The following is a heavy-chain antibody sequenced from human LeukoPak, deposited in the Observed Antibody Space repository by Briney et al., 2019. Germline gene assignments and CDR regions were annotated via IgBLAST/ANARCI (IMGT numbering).Heavy chain of an antibody. CDR2: INPNSGGT. Sequence: ASVKVSCKASGYTFTGYYMHWVRQAPGQGLEWMGWINPNSGGTNYAQKFQGRVTMTRDTSISTAYMELSRLRYDDTAVYYCARDKYYDYVWGSYRPDYWGQGTLVTVSS. V-gene: IGHV1-2*02. CDR3: ARDKYYDYVWGSYRPDY. J-gene: IGHJ4*02. CDR1: GYTFTGYY. D-gene: IGHD3-16*02.